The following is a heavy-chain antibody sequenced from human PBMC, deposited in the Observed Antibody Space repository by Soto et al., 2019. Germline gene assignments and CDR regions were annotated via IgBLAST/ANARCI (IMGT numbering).Heavy chain of an antibody. CDR1: GFTFSSYA. V-gene: IGHV3-64*01. Sequence: GGSLRLSCAASGFTFSSYAMHWVRQAPGKGLEYVSAISSNGGSTYYANSVKGRFTISRDNSKNTLYLQMGSLRAEDMAVYYCARVNYSGSYYFDYWGQGTLVTVSS. D-gene: IGHD1-26*01. CDR3: ARVNYSGSYYFDY. CDR2: ISSNGGST. J-gene: IGHJ4*02.